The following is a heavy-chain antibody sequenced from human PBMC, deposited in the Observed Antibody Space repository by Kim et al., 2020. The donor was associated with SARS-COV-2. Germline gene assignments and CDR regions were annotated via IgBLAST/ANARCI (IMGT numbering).Heavy chain of an antibody. CDR2: ST. D-gene: IGHD1-26*01. CDR3: ARDIVGGRDY. Sequence: STSYEQKFQGRVTMTRDTSTSTVYMELRSLRSEDTAVYYCARDIVGGRDYWGQGTLVTVSS. J-gene: IGHJ4*02. V-gene: IGHV1-46*01.